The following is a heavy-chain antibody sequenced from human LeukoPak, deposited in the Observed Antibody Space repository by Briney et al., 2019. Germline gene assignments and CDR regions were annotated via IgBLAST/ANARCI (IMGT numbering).Heavy chain of an antibody. V-gene: IGHV3-23*01. J-gene: IGHJ5*02. CDR3: AKDGGYSGNWFDP. Sequence: PGGSLRLPCAASGFTFSSYAMSRVRQAPGKGLEWVSAISGSGGSTYYADSVKGRFTISRDNSKNTLYLQMNSLRVEDTAVYYCAKDGGYSGNWFDPWGQGTLVTVSS. D-gene: IGHD5-12*01. CDR1: GFTFSSYA. CDR2: ISGSGGST.